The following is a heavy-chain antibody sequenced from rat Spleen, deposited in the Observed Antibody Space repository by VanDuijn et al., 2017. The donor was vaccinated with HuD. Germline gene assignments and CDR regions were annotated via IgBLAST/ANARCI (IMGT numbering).Heavy chain of an antibody. CDR3: VKEANYGGLMDA. CDR2: IVDDGSNT. D-gene: IGHD1-11*01. J-gene: IGHJ4*01. Sequence: EVQLVESGGGLVQPGRPLKLSCSASGFTFSDYTMAWVRQAPKKGLEWVAAIVDDGSNTFYRDSVKGRFTISRENAENTVYLQMNSLRSEDTATYYCVKEANYGGLMDAWGQGASVTVSS. CDR1: GFTFSDYT. V-gene: IGHV5-17*01.